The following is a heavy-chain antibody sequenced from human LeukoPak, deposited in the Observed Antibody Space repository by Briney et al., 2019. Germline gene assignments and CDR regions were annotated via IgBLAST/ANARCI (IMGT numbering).Heavy chain of an antibody. Sequence: GGSLRLSCAASGFTFSNYWMTWVRQAPGKGLEWVANIKQHGNEKYYVDSVKGRFTISRDNAKNSLYLQMNSLRAEDTAIYFCARPRSGPFDYWGQGTLVTVSS. CDR1: GFTFSNYW. V-gene: IGHV3-7*01. CDR3: ARPRSGPFDY. CDR2: IKQHGNEK. D-gene: IGHD3-10*01. J-gene: IGHJ4*02.